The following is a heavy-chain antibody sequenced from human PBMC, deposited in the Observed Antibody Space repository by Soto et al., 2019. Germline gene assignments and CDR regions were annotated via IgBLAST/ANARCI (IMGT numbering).Heavy chain of an antibody. CDR1: GGSISSGDYY. V-gene: IGHV4-61*08. CDR2: IYYSGST. CDR3: ARGIKWHRGYYFDY. Sequence: SETLSLTCTVSGGSISSGDYYWSWIRQPPGKGLEWIGYIYYSGSTNYNPSLKSRVTISVDTSKNQFSLKLSSVTAADTAVYYCARGIKWHRGYYFDYWGQGTLVTVSS. D-gene: IGHD5-12*01. J-gene: IGHJ4*02.